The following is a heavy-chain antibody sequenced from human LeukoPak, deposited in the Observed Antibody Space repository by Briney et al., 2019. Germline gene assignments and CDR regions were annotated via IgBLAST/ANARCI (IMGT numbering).Heavy chain of an antibody. CDR1: GYIFTSYW. V-gene: IGHV5-51*01. Sequence: GESLKISCKGFGYIFTSYWIVWMRQMPGKGLECMGIIYPGDSDTRYSPSFQGQVTISADKSISTAYLQWSSLKASDTAMYYCARHHYDSSGWGYYYYYYYMDVWGKGTTVTVSS. J-gene: IGHJ6*03. D-gene: IGHD3-22*01. CDR3: ARHHYDSSGWGYYYYYYYMDV. CDR2: IYPGDSDT.